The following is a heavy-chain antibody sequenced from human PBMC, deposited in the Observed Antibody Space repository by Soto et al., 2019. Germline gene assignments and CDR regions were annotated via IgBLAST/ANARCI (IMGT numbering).Heavy chain of an antibody. V-gene: IGHV1-18*01. J-gene: IGHJ4*02. D-gene: IGHD2-15*01. CDR2: ISAYNGNT. Sequence: GASVKVSCKASGYTFTSYGISWVRQAPGQGLEWMGWISAYNGNTNYAQKLQGRVTMTTDTSTSTAYMELRSLRSDDTAVYYCARVYCSGGSCYSFLRYFDYWGQGTLVTVSS. CDR1: GYTFTSYG. CDR3: ARVYCSGGSCYSFLRYFDY.